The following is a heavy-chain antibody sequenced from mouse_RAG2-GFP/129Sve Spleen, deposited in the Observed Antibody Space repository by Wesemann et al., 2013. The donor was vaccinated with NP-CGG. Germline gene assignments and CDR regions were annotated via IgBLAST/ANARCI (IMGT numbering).Heavy chain of an antibody. J-gene: IGHJ3*01. CDR3: NAGSEYDWFAY. V-gene: IGHV14-4*02. Sequence: EVQLQQSGAELVRSGASVKLSCTASGFNIKDYYMHWVKQRPEQGLEWIGWIDPENGDTEYAPKFQGKATMTADTSSNTAYLQLSSLTSEDTAVYYCNAGSEYDWFAYWGQGTLVTVSA. D-gene: IGHD2-14*01. CDR2: IDPENGDT. CDR1: GFNIKDYY.